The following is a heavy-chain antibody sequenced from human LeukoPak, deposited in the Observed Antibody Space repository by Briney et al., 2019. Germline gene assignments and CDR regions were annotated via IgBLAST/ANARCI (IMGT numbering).Heavy chain of an antibody. V-gene: IGHV3-23*01. CDR2: ISGSGGST. Sequence: GGSLRLSCAASGFTFSSYAMRWVRQAPGKGLEWVSAISGSGGSTYYADSVKGRFTISRDNSKNTLYLQMNSLRAEDTAVYYCAKGSSWDSSGYWGQGTLVTVSS. D-gene: IGHD3-22*01. CDR1: GFTFSSYA. CDR3: AKGSSWDSSGY. J-gene: IGHJ4*02.